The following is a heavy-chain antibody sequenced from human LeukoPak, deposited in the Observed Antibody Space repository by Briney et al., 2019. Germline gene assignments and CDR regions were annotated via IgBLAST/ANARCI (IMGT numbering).Heavy chain of an antibody. CDR3: ASSDCRASGCQIFGSEPFDF. Sequence: SSETLSLTCTVSGGSMSHYYWNWIRQSPGRGLEWIGYIYYRGGTNYNPSLRGRVTLSVDSSKNQLSLKLNSVTAADTAVYYRASSDCRASGCQIFGSEPFDFWGPGTLVTVSS. CDR2: IYYRGGT. J-gene: IGHJ1*01. CDR1: GGSMSHYY. D-gene: IGHD3-3*01. V-gene: IGHV4-59*01.